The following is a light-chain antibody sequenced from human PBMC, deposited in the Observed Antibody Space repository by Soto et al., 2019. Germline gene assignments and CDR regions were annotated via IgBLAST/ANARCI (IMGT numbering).Light chain of an antibody. CDR3: QQYGSSPRT. CDR2: GAS. J-gene: IGKJ5*01. Sequence: EIVLTQSPGTLSLSPGERATLSCRASQSVSSSYLAWYQQKPGQAPRLLIYGASSRATGIPDRFSGSGSGTDFTLTISRLDPDDFAVYYCQQYGSSPRTFGQGTRLEIK. CDR1: QSVSSSY. V-gene: IGKV3-20*01.